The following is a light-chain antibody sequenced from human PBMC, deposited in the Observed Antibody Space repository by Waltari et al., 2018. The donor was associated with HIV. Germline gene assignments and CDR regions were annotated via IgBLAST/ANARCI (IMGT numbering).Light chain of an antibody. J-gene: IGKJ4*01. V-gene: IGKV1-5*03. CDR3: QQYDQYSAIT. CDR2: KAS. CDR1: QNVNRW. Sequence: DIQMTQSPSTLSASVGDRVTITCRASQNVNRWLAWYQQKPGKDPKLLIYKASTLETGVPSRVSGSGGGTEFTLTISSMQPDDFATYYCQQYDQYSAITFGGGTQVEI.